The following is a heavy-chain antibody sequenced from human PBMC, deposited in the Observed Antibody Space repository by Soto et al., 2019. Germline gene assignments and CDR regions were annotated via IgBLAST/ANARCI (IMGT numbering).Heavy chain of an antibody. CDR3: AKGKVKAAYYYYGMDV. Sequence: QVQLVEYVGGVVQPGRSLRLSCAASGFTISSYGMHWVHQAPGKGLEWVAVISYDGSNKYYADSVKGRFTISRDNSKNTLYLHMNSLRAEDTAVYYCAKGKVKAAYYYYGMDVWGQGTTVTVSS. J-gene: IGHJ6*02. CDR2: ISYDGSNK. CDR1: GFTISSYG. V-gene: IGHV3-30*18.